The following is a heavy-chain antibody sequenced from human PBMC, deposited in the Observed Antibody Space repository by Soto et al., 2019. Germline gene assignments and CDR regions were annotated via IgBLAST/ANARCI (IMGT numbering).Heavy chain of an antibody. CDR2: INAGNGNT. CDR3: AKGGGGYGFDP. J-gene: IGHJ5*02. D-gene: IGHD5-12*01. CDR1: GYTFTSYA. V-gene: IGHV1-3*01. Sequence: ASGKVSCTASGYTFTSYAMHWVRQAPGQRLEWMGWINAGNGNTKYSQKFQGRVTITRDTSASTAYMELSSLRAEDTAVYYCAKGGGGYGFDPWGQGTLVTVSS.